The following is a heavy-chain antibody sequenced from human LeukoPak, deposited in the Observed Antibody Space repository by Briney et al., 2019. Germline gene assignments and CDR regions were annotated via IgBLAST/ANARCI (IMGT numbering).Heavy chain of an antibody. V-gene: IGHV1-8*01. Sequence: ASVKVSCEASGYTFTSYDINWVRQATGQGLEWMGWMNPNSGNTGYAQKFQGRVTMTRNTSISTAYMELSSLRSEDTAVYYCARDSYYYDSSGYYRNWFDPWGQGTLVTVSS. CDR3: ARDSYYYDSSGYYRNWFDP. CDR1: GYTFTSYD. CDR2: MNPNSGNT. J-gene: IGHJ5*02. D-gene: IGHD3-22*01.